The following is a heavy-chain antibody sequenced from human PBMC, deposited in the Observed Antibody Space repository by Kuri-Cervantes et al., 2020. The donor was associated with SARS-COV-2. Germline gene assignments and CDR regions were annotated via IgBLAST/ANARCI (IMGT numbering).Heavy chain of an antibody. Sequence: GSLRLSCTVSGGSISSYYWSWIRQPAGEGLEWIGHLDTSGSTTYNPSLRGRVTISLDPSNNQVSLSLTSTTAADTAVYYCGKVSWLQLWRRYSDSWGQGTLVTVSS. J-gene: IGHJ4*02. CDR3: GKVSWLQLWRRYSDS. CDR1: GGSISSYY. CDR2: LDTSGST. D-gene: IGHD5-24*01. V-gene: IGHV4-4*07.